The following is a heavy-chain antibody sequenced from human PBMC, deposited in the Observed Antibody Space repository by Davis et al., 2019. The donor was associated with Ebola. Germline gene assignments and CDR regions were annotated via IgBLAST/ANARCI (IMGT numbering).Heavy chain of an antibody. CDR2: INHSGST. D-gene: IGHD4-17*01. Sequence: SETLSLTCAVYGGSFRGYYWSWIRQPPGKGLEWIGEINHSGSTNYNPSLKSRVTISVDTSKNQFSLKLSSVTAADTAVYYCARDQVYGDYVRLFDYWGQGTLVTVSS. V-gene: IGHV4-34*01. CDR1: GGSFRGYY. CDR3: ARDQVYGDYVRLFDY. J-gene: IGHJ4*02.